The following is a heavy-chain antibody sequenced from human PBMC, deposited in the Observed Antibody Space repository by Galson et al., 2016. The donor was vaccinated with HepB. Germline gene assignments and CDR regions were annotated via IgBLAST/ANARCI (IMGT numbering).Heavy chain of an antibody. CDR1: GFNFSLYD. CDR3: ARAPKGGGYGFDV. J-gene: IGHJ6*04. V-gene: IGHV3-13*04. D-gene: IGHD3-16*01. CDR2: IATTSDT. Sequence: SLRLSCAASGFNFSLYDMHWVRQVTGKGLEWVSAIATTSDTYYPGSVKGRFTISRENAKNSMFLQMNSLRVGDTAVYYCARAPKGGGYGFDVWGKGTTVTVSS.